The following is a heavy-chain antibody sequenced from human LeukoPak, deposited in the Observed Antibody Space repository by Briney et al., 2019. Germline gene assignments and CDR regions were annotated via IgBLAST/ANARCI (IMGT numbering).Heavy chain of an antibody. J-gene: IGHJ4*02. D-gene: IGHD3-10*01. CDR2: ISAYNGNK. CDR1: GYTFTSYG. Sequence: ASVKVSCKASGYTFTSYGISWERQAPGQGLEWMGWISAYNGNKDYAQKFQGRVTMTTDTSTSTAYMELRSLRSDDTAVYYCAKGGHTIVRGVCDYWGQGTLVTVSS. V-gene: IGHV1-18*01. CDR3: AKGGHTIVRGVCDY.